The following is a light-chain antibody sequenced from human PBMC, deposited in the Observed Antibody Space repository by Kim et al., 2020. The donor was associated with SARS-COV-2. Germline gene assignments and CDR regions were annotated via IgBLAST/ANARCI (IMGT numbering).Light chain of an antibody. J-gene: IGLJ3*02. CDR2: EVS. CDR3: CSYAGSSTWV. CDR1: SSDVGSYNL. V-gene: IGLV2-23*02. Sequence: LTQPASVSGSPGQSITISCTGTSSDVGSYNLVSWYQQHPGKAPKLMIYEVSKRPSGVSNRFSGSKSGNTASLTISGLQAEDEVDYYCCSYAGSSTWVFGGGTQLTVL.